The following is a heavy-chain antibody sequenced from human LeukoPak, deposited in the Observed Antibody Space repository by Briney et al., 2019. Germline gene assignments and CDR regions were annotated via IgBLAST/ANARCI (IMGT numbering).Heavy chain of an antibody. CDR1: GFTFSTYT. CDR2: ISSSSYYI. CDR3: ARAVAAKEAYYFDY. D-gene: IGHD6-13*01. Sequence: GGSLRLSCAASGFTFSTYTMNWVRQAPGKGLEWVSSISSSSYYIYYADSVKGRFTISRDNAKNSLYLQMNSLRAEDTAVYYCARAVAAKEAYYFDYWGQGTLVTVSS. V-gene: IGHV3-21*01. J-gene: IGHJ4*02.